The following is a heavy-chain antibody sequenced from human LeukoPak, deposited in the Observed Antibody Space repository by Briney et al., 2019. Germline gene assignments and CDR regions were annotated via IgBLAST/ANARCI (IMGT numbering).Heavy chain of an antibody. V-gene: IGHV1-18*01. J-gene: IGHJ5*02. CDR1: GDSFTSYG. Sequence: GASVKVSCKASGDSFTSYGISWVRQAPGQGLEWTGWISAYNGNTNYAQKLQGRVTMTTDTSTSTAYMELRSLRSDDTAVYYCARDGSWYRYNWFDPWGQGTLVTVSS. CDR2: ISAYNGNT. CDR3: ARDGSWYRYNWFDP. D-gene: IGHD6-13*01.